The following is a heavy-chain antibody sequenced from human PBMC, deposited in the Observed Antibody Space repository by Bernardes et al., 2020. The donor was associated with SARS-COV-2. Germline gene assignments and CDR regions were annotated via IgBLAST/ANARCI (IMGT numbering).Heavy chain of an antibody. J-gene: IGHJ4*02. CDR2: IRSKSDGGTI. CDR3: TTDPF. V-gene: IGHV3-15*01. Sequence: GGSLRLSCAASGSFFTNACMHWVRQAPGKGLEWVGRIRSKSDGGTIDYAAPVKGRFIISRDDSKNTLYLQMNSLKTEDTAVYYCTTDPFWGQGTLVTVSS. CDR1: GSFFTNAC.